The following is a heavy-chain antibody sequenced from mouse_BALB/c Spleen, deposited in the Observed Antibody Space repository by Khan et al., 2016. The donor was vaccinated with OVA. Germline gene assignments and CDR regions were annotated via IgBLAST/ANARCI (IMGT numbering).Heavy chain of an antibody. CDR3: ARPPFFSYVMDY. CDR2: INTYTGEP. CDR1: GYTFKNHG. V-gene: IGHV9-3-1*01. J-gene: IGHJ4*01. Sequence: QIQLVQSGPELKKPGETVKISCKASGYTFKNHGMNWVKQAPGKGLKWMGWINTYTGEPTYVEDFKGRFAFSLETSASTAYLKSNNLKNEDTATYFCARPPFFSYVMDYWGQGTSGTVSS.